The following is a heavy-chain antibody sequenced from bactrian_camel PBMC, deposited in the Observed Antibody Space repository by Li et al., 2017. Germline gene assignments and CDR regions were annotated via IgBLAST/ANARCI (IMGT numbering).Heavy chain of an antibody. CDR3: ASARDTWITYPS. Sequence: VQLVESGGGLVQPGGSLRLSCVGSEFTFSSHWISWVRQAPGQEREGVAAIDSDGLTSYADSVQGRFTISKDNAENTVYLQMNSLKSEDTALYYCASARDTWITYPSWGQGTQVTVS. D-gene: IGHD1*01. J-gene: IGHJ4*01. V-gene: IGHV3S26*01. CDR1: EFTFSSHW. CDR2: IDSDGLT.